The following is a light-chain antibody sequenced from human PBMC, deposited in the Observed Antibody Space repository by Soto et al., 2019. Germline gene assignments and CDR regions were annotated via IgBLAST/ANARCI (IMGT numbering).Light chain of an antibody. V-gene: IGLV2-23*01. CDR2: EGS. CDR1: SSDVGSSNL. Sequence: QSALTQPASVSGSPGQSITISCTGTSSDVGSSNLVSWYQQHPGKAPKLIIYEGSRRPSGVSGRFSGSMSGNTASLTISGLQAEDEADYCCCSFARSSTSYVFGTGTKLTVL. CDR3: CSFARSSTSYV. J-gene: IGLJ1*01.